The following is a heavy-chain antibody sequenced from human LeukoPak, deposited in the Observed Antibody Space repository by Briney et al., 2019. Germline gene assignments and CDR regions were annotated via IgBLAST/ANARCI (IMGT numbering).Heavy chain of an antibody. Sequence: GGSLSLSCAASGFTFGTYWMHWVRQGPGKGLEWVSAISDRGDKRYYADSVKGRFTISRDNSKNTLYLQMNSLRAEDTAVYYCAKGSYYYDSSGCGHWGQGTLVTVSS. J-gene: IGHJ4*02. D-gene: IGHD3-22*01. CDR3: AKGSYYYDSSGCGH. CDR2: ISDRGDKR. V-gene: IGHV3-23*01. CDR1: GFTFGTYW.